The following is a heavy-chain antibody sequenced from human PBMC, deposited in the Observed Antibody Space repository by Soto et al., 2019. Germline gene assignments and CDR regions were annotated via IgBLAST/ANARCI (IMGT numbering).Heavy chain of an antibody. J-gene: IGHJ6*02. CDR1: GGSISSYY. Sequence: SETLSLTCTVSGGSISSYYWSWIRQPPGKGLEWIGYIYYSGSTNYNPSLKSRVTISVDTSKNQFSLKLSSVTAADTAVYYCAREGGGRGYDFWSGYYNYYYYGMDVWGQGTTVTVSS. CDR2: IYYSGST. D-gene: IGHD3-3*01. V-gene: IGHV4-59*01. CDR3: AREGGGRGYDFWSGYYNYYYYGMDV.